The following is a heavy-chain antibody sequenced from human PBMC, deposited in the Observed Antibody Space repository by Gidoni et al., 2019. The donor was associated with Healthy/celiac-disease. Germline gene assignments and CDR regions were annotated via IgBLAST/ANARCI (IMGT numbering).Heavy chain of an antibody. Sequence: EVQLVESGGGLVQPGGSLKLSCAASRLPFRGPAMPWVRQASGKGLEWVGRIKSKANSYATAYAASVKGRFTISRDDSKNTAYLQMNSLKTEDTAVYYCTPIWSGSLYYFDYWGQGTLVTVSS. CDR1: RLPFRGPA. D-gene: IGHD3-3*01. J-gene: IGHJ4*02. V-gene: IGHV3-73*02. CDR3: TPIWSGSLYYFDY. CDR2: IKSKANSYAT.